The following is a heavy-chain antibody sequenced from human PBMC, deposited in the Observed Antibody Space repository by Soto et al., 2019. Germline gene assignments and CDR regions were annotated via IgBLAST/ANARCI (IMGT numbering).Heavy chain of an antibody. V-gene: IGHV3-53*01. D-gene: IGHD5-12*01. CDR3: ARVARWLRNYDY. J-gene: IGHJ4*02. CDR2: IYSGGST. CDR1: GFTISSNY. Sequence: EVQLVESEGGLIQPGGSLRLSCAASGFTISSNYMSWVRQAPGKGLEWVSVIYSGGSTYYADSVKGRFTISRDNSKNTLYLQMNSLRAEDTAVYYCARVARWLRNYDYWGQGTLVTVSS.